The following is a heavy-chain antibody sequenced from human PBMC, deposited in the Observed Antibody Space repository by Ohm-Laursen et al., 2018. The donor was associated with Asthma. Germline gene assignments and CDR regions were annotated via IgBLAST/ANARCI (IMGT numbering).Heavy chain of an antibody. V-gene: IGHV4-30-4*01. J-gene: IGHJ1*01. CDR3: ALASSSSPAEYFQH. CDR2: IYYSGST. Sequence: SETLSLTCTVSGGSISSGDYYWSWIRQPPGKGLEWIGYIYYSGSTYYNPSLKSRVTISVDTSKNQFSLKLSSVTAADTAVYYCALASSSSPAEYFQHWGQGTLVTVSS. D-gene: IGHD6-6*01. CDR1: GGSISSGDYY.